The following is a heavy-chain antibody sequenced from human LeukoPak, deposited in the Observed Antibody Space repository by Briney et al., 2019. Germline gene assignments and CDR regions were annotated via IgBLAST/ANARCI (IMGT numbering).Heavy chain of an antibody. Sequence: GGSLRLSCAASGFTFSSYVMHWGRQAPGQGLEWVAVISSDGSAKYYADSGKGRFTISRDNSKNQLYLQMNSLRAEDTAVYYCAKGVRGVIAYYFDYWGQGTLVAVSS. V-gene: IGHV3-30*18. D-gene: IGHD3-10*01. CDR2: ISSDGSAK. J-gene: IGHJ4*02. CDR1: GFTFSSYV. CDR3: AKGVRGVIAYYFDY.